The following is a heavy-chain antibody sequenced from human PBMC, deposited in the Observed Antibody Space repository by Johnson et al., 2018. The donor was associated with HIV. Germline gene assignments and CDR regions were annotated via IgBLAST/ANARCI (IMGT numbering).Heavy chain of an antibody. D-gene: IGHD4-17*01. V-gene: IGHV3-49*04. CDR2: IRSKAYGGTT. CDR3: TTVTVTYRTFDI. J-gene: IGHJ3*02. CDR1: GFTFGDYA. Sequence: VQLVESGGGVVQPGRSLRLSCTASGFTFGDYAMSWVRQAPGKGLEWVGFIRSKAYGGTTEYAASVKGRFTISRDDSKNMLYLQMNSLKTEDTAVYYCTTVTVTYRTFDIWGQGTMVTVSS.